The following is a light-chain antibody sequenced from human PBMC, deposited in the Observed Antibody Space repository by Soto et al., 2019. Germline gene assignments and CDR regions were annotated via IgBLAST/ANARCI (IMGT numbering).Light chain of an antibody. J-gene: IGKJ2*01. V-gene: IGKV3-20*01. Sequence: EIVLTQSPGTLSLSPGERATLSCRASQSFSSTYLAWYQQKPGQAPRLLIYGASSRATGIPDRFSGSGSGTDFNLTISRLDPEDFAVYYCQQYGSSPYTFGQGTKLEIK. CDR2: GAS. CDR1: QSFSSTY. CDR3: QQYGSSPYT.